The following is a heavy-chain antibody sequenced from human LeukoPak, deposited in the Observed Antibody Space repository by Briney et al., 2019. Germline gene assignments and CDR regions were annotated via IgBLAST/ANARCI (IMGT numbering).Heavy chain of an antibody. J-gene: IGHJ3*02. CDR2: ISSASSYI. V-gene: IGHV3-21*01. Sequence: PGGSLRLSCAASGFTFCSYGMNWVRQAPGKGLEWVSSISSASSYIKYADSLEGRFTISRDNARNSLYLQMNSLRAEDTAVYYCARDYYGSGSYSSFDAFDIWGQGTMVIVSS. D-gene: IGHD3-10*01. CDR1: GFTFCSYG. CDR3: ARDYYGSGSYSSFDAFDI.